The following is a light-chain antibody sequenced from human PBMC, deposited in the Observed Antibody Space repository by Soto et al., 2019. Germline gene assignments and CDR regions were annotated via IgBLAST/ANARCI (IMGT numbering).Light chain of an antibody. Sequence: QSALTQPRSVSGSPGQSVTISCTGTGGDVGAYDRVSWYQHHPTKAPKLIIYDVTNRPSGVPYRVSGSKSGSSASLTISGLQAEDEAYYYCCARAGGASCVFGAGTKLTVL. CDR3: CARAGGASCV. J-gene: IGLJ3*02. V-gene: IGLV2-11*01. CDR1: GGDVGAYDR. CDR2: DVT.